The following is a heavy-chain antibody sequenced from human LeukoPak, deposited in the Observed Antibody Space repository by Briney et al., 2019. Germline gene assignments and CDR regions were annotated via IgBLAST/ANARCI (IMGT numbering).Heavy chain of an antibody. CDR2: INPNSGGT. V-gene: IGHV1-2*02. Sequence: ASVKVSCKASGYTFTGYYMHWVRQAPGQGLEWMGWINPNSGGTNYAQKFQGRVTMTRDTSISTAYMELSRLRSDDTAVYYCARGYGSGSYLHAFDIWGQGTMVTVSS. J-gene: IGHJ3*02. CDR1: GYTFTGYY. CDR3: ARGYGSGSYLHAFDI. D-gene: IGHD3-10*01.